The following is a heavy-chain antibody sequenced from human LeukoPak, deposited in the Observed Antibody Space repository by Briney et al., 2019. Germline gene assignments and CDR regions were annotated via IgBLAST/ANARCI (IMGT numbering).Heavy chain of an antibody. CDR2: INHSGST. Sequence: SETLSLTCAVYGGSFSGYYWSWIRQPPGKGLEWIGEINHSGSTNYNPSLKSRVTISVDTSKNQFSLKLSSVTAADTAAYYCARAMAAPYFYYGMDVWGKGTTVTVSS. D-gene: IGHD5-24*01. CDR1: GGSFSGYY. V-gene: IGHV4-34*01. CDR3: ARAMAAPYFYYGMDV. J-gene: IGHJ6*04.